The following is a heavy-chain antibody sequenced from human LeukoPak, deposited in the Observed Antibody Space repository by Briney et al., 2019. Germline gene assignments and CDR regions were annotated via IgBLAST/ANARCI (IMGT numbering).Heavy chain of an antibody. J-gene: IGHJ5*02. V-gene: IGHV4-4*07. CDR3: ARVSGYCSGGRCYGGQWFDP. Sequence: PSETLSLTCSVSGESMTPYYWTWIRQSAGKGLEWLGRVFHTGQHNYNPSLKSRLSMSLDASRNLVSLKLTSVTAADTAIYYCARVSGYCSGGRCYGGQWFDPWGQGTLVIVSS. CDR1: GESMTPYY. D-gene: IGHD2-15*01. CDR2: VFHTGQH.